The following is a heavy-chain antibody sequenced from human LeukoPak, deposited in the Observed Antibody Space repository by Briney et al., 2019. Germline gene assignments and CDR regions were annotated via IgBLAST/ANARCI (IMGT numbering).Heavy chain of an antibody. CDR3: ARGRITMVRGVIIKGDKPHYFDY. J-gene: IGHJ4*02. Sequence: ASVKVSCKASGYTFTSYYMHWVRQAPGQGLEWMGIINPSGGSTSYAQKFQGRVTMTRDMSTSTAYMELSSLRSEDTAVYYCARGRITMVRGVIIKGDKPHYFDYWGQGTLVTVSS. CDR1: GYTFTSYY. V-gene: IGHV1-46*01. CDR2: INPSGGST. D-gene: IGHD3-10*01.